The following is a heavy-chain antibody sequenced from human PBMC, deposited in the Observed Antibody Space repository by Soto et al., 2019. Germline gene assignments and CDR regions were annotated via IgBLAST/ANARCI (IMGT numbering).Heavy chain of an antibody. J-gene: IGHJ3*02. CDR3: ARPATDDAFDI. CDR2: IIPILGIA. CDR1: GGTFSSYT. V-gene: IGHV1-69*02. Sequence: KVSCKASGGTFSSYTISWVRQAPGQGLEWMGRIIPILGIANYAQKFQGRVTITADKSTSTAYMELSSLRSEDTAVYYCARPATDDAFDIWGQGTMVTVSS.